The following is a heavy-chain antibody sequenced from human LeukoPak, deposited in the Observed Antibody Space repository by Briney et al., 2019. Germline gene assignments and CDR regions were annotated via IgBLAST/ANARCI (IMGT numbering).Heavy chain of an antibody. CDR1: GFTFSNAW. Sequence: PGGSLRLSCVGSGFTFSNAWVSWVRLTPEKGLEWLGRAKSETDGGTIDHAAPVNGRFNVSRDDSTNTVFLQVSSLKIEDTAVYYCTIDRLFFQFWGQGSLVTVSS. CDR2: AKSETDGGTI. V-gene: IGHV3-15*01. J-gene: IGHJ4*02. CDR3: TIDRLFFQF. D-gene: IGHD3-3*01.